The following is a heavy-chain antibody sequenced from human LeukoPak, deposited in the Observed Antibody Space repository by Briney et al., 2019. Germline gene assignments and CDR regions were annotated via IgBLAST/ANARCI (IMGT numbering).Heavy chain of an antibody. CDR1: GASISTDY. CDR2: IFYSGST. J-gene: IGHJ4*02. D-gene: IGHD6-6*01. CDR3: ARHSTIEPRPDY. V-gene: IGHV4-59*08. Sequence: SETLSLTCTVSGASISTDYWNWIRQPPLKGLEMIGCIFYSGSTNSGNTNYNPSLKSRVTISVDTSKNQFSLKLSSVTAADTAVYYCARHSTIEPRPDYWGQGTLVTVSS.